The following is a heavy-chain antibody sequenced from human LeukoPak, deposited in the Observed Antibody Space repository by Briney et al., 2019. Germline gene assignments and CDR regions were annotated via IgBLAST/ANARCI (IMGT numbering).Heavy chain of an antibody. Sequence: GGSLRLSCAASGFTFDDYAMHWVRQAPGKGLGWVSGISWNSGSIGYADSVKGRFTISRDNAKNSLYLQMNSLRAGDMALYYCAKDIRAYYGSGSTYDYWGQGTLVTVSS. D-gene: IGHD3-10*01. J-gene: IGHJ4*02. CDR1: GFTFDDYA. CDR2: ISWNSGSI. V-gene: IGHV3-9*03. CDR3: AKDIRAYYGSGSTYDY.